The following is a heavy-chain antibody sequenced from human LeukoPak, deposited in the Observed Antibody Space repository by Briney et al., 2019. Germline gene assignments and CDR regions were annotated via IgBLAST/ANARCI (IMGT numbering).Heavy chain of an antibody. CDR2: IYYSGST. V-gene: IGHV4-39*07. Sequence: SETLSLTCTVSGGSISSSSYYWGWIRQPPGKGLEWIGSIYYSGSTYYNPSLKSRVTISVDTSKNQFSLKLSSVTAADTAVYYCVRDTFMGTSRDYWGQGTLVTVSS. J-gene: IGHJ4*02. CDR1: GGSISSSSYY. D-gene: IGHD7-27*01. CDR3: VRDTFMGTSRDY.